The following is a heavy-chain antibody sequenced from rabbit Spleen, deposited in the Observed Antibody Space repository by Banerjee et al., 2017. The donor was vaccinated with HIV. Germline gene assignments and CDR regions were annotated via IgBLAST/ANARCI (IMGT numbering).Heavy chain of an antibody. CDR2: IYTGSSGTT. J-gene: IGHJ4*01. CDR3: ARDLDTTDTYNMYKPVL. Sequence: QEQLVESGGGLVQPEGSLTLTCKASGLDFSSTYMCWVRQAPGKGLEWIGCIYTGSSGTTYYASWAKGRFTVTRSTSLNTVTLQMTSLTAADTATYFCARDLDTTDTYNMYKPVLWGQGTLVTVS. V-gene: IGHV1S47*01. CDR1: GLDFSSTY. D-gene: IGHD7-1*01.